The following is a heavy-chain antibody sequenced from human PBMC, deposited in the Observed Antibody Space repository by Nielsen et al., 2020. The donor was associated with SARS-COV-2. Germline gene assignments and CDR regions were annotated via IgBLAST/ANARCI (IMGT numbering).Heavy chain of an antibody. CDR2: ISSDGSNQ. Sequence: GESLKISCAASGFTVSSNYMSWVRQAPGKGLDWVALISSDGSNQYYADSVKGRFTLSRDSSKKTAYLQMNSLRAEDTAVYYCARDRDGFNYGYLDYWGQGTLVTVSP. V-gene: IGHV3-30*03. D-gene: IGHD5-24*01. CDR3: ARDRDGFNYGYLDY. CDR1: GFTVSSNY. J-gene: IGHJ4*02.